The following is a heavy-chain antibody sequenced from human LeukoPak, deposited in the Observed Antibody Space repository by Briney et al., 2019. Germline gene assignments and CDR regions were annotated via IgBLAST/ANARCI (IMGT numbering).Heavy chain of an antibody. D-gene: IGHD3-22*01. V-gene: IGHV4-59*01. CDR2: IYHSGST. Sequence: SETLSLTCTVSGGSINSYYWSWIRQPPGKGLEWIGYIYHSGSTNYNRSLKSRVTMSVDTSKNQFSLKLTSVTAADTAVYYCARGLSYDSSPSDAFDIWGQGTMVTVSS. CDR1: GGSINSYY. J-gene: IGHJ3*02. CDR3: ARGLSYDSSPSDAFDI.